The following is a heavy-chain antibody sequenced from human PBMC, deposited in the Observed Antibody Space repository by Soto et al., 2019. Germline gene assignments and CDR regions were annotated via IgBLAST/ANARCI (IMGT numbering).Heavy chain of an antibody. V-gene: IGHV1-2*04. CDR3: ARESGGTTATLDYYYFYMDV. Sequence: QVQLVQSGAEVKKPGASVRVSCKASGYSFSAYYIHWMRQAPGQGLEWMGWINPNSGGKKFAQKFHGWVTMTRDTSISTAYEELSRLKSDDTAVYFCARESGGTTATLDYYYFYMDVWGKGTTVTVSS. J-gene: IGHJ6*03. CDR2: INPNSGGK. D-gene: IGHD4-17*01. CDR1: GYSFSAYY.